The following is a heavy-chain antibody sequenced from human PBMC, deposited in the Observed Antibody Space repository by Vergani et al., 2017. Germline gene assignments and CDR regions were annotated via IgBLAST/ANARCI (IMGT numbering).Heavy chain of an antibody. CDR2: ISGSGGST. Sequence: EVQLLESGGGLVQPGGSLRLSCAASGFTFSSYAMSWVRQAPGKGLEWVSAISGSGGSTYYADSVKGRFTISRDNSKSTLYLQMNSLRAEDTAVYYCAKDQYMVRGVITVDYWGQGTLVTVSS. V-gene: IGHV3-23*01. CDR3: AKDQYMVRGVITVDY. D-gene: IGHD3-10*01. CDR1: GFTFSSYA. J-gene: IGHJ4*02.